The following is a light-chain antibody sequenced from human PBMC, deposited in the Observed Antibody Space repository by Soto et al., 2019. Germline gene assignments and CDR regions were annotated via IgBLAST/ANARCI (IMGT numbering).Light chain of an antibody. CDR2: GAS. J-gene: IGKJ2*01. V-gene: IGKV3-15*01. CDR1: QSVSTT. CDR3: HQYNNWPPYT. Sequence: EIGMPQSPAPLSVFPGERATLSCRASQSVSTTLAWYQQKPGQAPRRLIYGASARATGIPARFSGSGSGTEFTLTISSLQSEDFAVYYCHQYNNWPPYTFGQGTKLEIK.